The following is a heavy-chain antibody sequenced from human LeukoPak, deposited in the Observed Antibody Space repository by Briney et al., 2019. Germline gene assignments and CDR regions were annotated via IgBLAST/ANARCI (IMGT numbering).Heavy chain of an antibody. CDR1: GFTFSSYS. J-gene: IGHJ4*02. CDR3: ARGGSSWLDY. V-gene: IGHV3-21*01. CDR2: ISSSSSYI. Sequence: GGSLRLSCAASGFTFSSYSMNWVRQAPGKGLEWVSSISSSSSYIYYADSVKGRFTISRDNAKSSLYLQMNSLRAEDTAVYYCARGGSSWLDYWGQGTLVTVSS. D-gene: IGHD6-13*01.